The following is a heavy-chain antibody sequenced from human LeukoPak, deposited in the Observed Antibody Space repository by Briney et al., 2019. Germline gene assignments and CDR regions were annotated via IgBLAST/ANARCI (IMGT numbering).Heavy chain of an antibody. V-gene: IGHV3-33*08. CDR1: GFTFSSYG. Sequence: GRSLRLSCAASGFTFSSYGMHWVRQAPGKGLEWVAVIWYDGSNKYYADSVKGRFTISRDNSKNTLYLQMNSLRAEDTAVYYCAREGDYGDYGALDYWGQGTLVTVSS. D-gene: IGHD4-17*01. CDR3: AREGDYGDYGALDY. J-gene: IGHJ4*02. CDR2: IWYDGSNK.